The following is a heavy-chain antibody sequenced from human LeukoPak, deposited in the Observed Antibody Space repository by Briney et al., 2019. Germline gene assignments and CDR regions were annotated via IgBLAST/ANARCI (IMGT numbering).Heavy chain of an antibody. V-gene: IGHV4-39*07. CDR3: AREGPYYYDSSGAFDI. CDR1: GGSIAIRNYY. Sequence: PSETLSLTCAVSGGSIAIRNYYWGWIRQPPGKGLEWIGSIYYSGSTYYNPSLKSRVTISVDTSKNQFSLKLSSVTAADTAMYYCAREGPYYYDSSGAFDIWGQGTMVTVSS. CDR2: IYYSGST. D-gene: IGHD3-22*01. J-gene: IGHJ3*02.